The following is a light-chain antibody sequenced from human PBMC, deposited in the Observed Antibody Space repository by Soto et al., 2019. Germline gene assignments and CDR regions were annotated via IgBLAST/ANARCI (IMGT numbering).Light chain of an antibody. V-gene: IGLV1-44*01. CDR1: SSNIGSYT. CDR2: SNN. CDR3: GSWDSSLSAYV. J-gene: IGLJ1*01. Sequence: QSVLTQPPSASGTPGQRVTISCSGSSSNIGSYTVNWYQHFPGTSPKLLIYSNNKRPSGIPDRFSGSKSGTPATLGITGFQTGDEADYYCGSWDSSLSAYVFGTGTKVTVL.